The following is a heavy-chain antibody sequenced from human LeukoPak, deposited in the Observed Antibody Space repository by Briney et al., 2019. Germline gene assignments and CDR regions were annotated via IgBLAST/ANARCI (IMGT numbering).Heavy chain of an antibody. CDR3: ARPRYSGSYRRAYFDL. J-gene: IGHJ2*01. Sequence: PSETLSLTCTVSGGSISSYYWSWIRQPPGKGLEWIGYIYYSGSTNYNPSLKSRVTISVDTSKNQFSLKPSSVTAADTAVYYCARPRYSGSYRRAYFDLWGRGTLVTVSS. V-gene: IGHV4-59*08. CDR2: IYYSGST. CDR1: GGSISSYY. D-gene: IGHD1-26*01.